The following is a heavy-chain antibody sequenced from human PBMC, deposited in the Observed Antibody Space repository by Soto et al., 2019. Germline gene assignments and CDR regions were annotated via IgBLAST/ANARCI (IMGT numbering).Heavy chain of an antibody. CDR2: ISSSSSTI. V-gene: IGHV3-48*01. Sequence: GGSLRLSCAASGFTFSSYSMNWVRQAPGKGLEWVSYISSSSSTIYYADSVKGRFTISRDNAKNSLYLQMNSLRAEDTAVYYCARDSPKIAAAGHTAFDIWGQGTMVTVSS. CDR1: GFTFSSYS. D-gene: IGHD6-13*01. CDR3: ARDSPKIAAAGHTAFDI. J-gene: IGHJ3*02.